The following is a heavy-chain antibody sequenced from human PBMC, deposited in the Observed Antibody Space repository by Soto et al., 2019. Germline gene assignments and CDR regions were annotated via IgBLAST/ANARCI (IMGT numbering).Heavy chain of an antibody. CDR3: ASVRGGYYYAMDV. V-gene: IGHV4-39*07. CDR2: IYYSGST. Sequence: PSETLSLTSIHSGGPISMSSQYGGWNRQPPGKGLEWIGSIYYSGSTYYNPSLKSRVTISVDKSKNQFSLKLSSVTAADTAVYYCASVRGGYYYAMDVWGQGTTVS. CDR1: GGPISMSSQY. J-gene: IGHJ6*02. D-gene: IGHD3-10*02.